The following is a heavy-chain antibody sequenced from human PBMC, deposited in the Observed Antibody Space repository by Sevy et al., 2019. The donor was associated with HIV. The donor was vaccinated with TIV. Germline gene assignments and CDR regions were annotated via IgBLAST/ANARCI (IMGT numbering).Heavy chain of an antibody. Sequence: KQSQTLSLTCTVSGGSINSGSYFWSWIRQPAGKGLEWIGRVHNGGTTNYSPSLESRVTISLDTSKSQLSLRLSSVTAADTAVYFCTRDVGNYWYTPPSSYYSYYMDVWGKGTSVTVSS. V-gene: IGHV4-61*02. CDR2: VHNGGTT. J-gene: IGHJ6*03. CDR1: GGSINSGSYF. CDR3: TRDVGNYWYTPPSSYYSYYMDV. D-gene: IGHD4-4*01.